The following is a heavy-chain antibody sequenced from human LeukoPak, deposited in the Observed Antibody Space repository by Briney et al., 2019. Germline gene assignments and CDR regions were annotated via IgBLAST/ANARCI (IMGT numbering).Heavy chain of an antibody. CDR1: GFTVSSNY. CDR3: ATWGDYGDYDGY. J-gene: IGHJ4*02. D-gene: IGHD4-17*01. V-gene: IGHV3-66*01. CDR2: IYSGGTT. Sequence: GGSLRLSCAASGFTVSSNYMSWVRQAPGRGLEWVSVIYSGGTTYYADSAKGRFTISRDNAKNSLYLQMNSLRAEDTAVYYCATWGDYGDYDGYWGQGTLVTVSS.